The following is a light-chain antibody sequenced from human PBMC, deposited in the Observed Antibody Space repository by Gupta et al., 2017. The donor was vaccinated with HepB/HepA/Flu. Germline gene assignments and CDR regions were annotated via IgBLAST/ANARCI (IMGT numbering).Light chain of an antibody. Sequence: QSVLTQPPSASGTPRQRVTISCSGSSSKVGSKVVHWYQQVPGTAPNLLIYSDGRRPSGVPARFSASKSGTAATLATSGLQAEDEADYYCAAGDNSRSGWVFGGGTKLTVL. CDR3: AAGDNSRSGWV. V-gene: IGLV1-44*01. CDR2: SDG. J-gene: IGLJ3*02. CDR1: SSKVGSKV.